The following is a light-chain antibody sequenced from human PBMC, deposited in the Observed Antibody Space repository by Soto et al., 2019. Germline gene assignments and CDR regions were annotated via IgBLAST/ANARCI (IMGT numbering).Light chain of an antibody. J-gene: IGKJ2*01. CDR2: GAS. CDR3: QQYGSSSYT. Sequence: EIGLTQSPGTLSLSPGERATLSCRASQSVSSTYLARYQQHPGQAPRLLFYGASSRATGIPARFSGSGYGTDFTLTICRLEPEDFEVYFCQQYGSSSYTFGQGTKLEIK. V-gene: IGKV3-20*01. CDR1: QSVSSTY.